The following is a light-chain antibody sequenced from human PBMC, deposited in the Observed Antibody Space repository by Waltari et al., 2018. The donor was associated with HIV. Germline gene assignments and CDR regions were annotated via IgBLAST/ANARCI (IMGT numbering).Light chain of an antibody. CDR2: SNN. CDR3: AAWDDSLKGYV. CDR1: SSNIGSNT. V-gene: IGLV1-44*01. J-gene: IGLJ1*01. Sequence: QSVLTQPPSASGTPGQRVTISCSGSSSNIGSNTINWYQQLPGTAPKLLIYSNNQRPSGVPDRFPGSKSGTSASLASSGLQSEDEADYYCAAWDDSLKGYVFGTGTTVTVL.